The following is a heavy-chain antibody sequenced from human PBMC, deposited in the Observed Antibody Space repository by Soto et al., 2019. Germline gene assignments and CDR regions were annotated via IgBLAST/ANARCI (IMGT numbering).Heavy chain of an antibody. CDR2: IYYSGST. CDR1: GGSISSGDYY. CDR3: AGWWSSSRQGFDP. Sequence: QVQLQESGPGLVKPTQTLSLTCTVSGGSISSGDYYWSWIRQHPGKGLEWIGYIYYSGSTYYNPTPQSRVTTSVDTSKTQYSLRVSSVTAADTAVSYGAGWWSSSRQGFDPWGQGTLVTGSS. V-gene: IGHV4-31*03. J-gene: IGHJ5*02. D-gene: IGHD2-2*01.